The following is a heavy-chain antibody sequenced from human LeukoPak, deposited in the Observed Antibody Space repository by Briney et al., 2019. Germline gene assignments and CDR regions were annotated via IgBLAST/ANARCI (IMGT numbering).Heavy chain of an antibody. CDR3: ARESIVVVPAAIVSGAFDI. V-gene: IGHV4-30-2*01. J-gene: IGHJ3*02. D-gene: IGHD2-2*02. Sequence: SETLSLTCTVSGGSISSGGYYWSWIRQPPGKGLEWIGYIYHSGSTYYNPSLKSRVTISVDRSKNQFSLKLSSVTAADTAVYYCARESIVVVPAAIVSGAFDIWGQGTMVTVSS. CDR1: GGSISSGGYY. CDR2: IYHSGST.